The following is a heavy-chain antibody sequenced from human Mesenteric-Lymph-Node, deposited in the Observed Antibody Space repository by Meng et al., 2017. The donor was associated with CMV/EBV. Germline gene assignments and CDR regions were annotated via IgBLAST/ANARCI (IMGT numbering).Heavy chain of an antibody. J-gene: IGHJ4*02. CDR3: LRDTAVVKGAFDY. CDR1: DSFSSNSGA. V-gene: IGHV6-1*01. Sequence: DSFSSNSGAWNWIRQSPSRGLEWLERTYYRSKWYIDYAVSVKSRITINPDTSKNQFSLQLNSVTLEDTAVYYCLRDTAVVKGAFDYWGQGTLVTVSS. D-gene: IGHD5-18*01. CDR2: TYYRSKWYI.